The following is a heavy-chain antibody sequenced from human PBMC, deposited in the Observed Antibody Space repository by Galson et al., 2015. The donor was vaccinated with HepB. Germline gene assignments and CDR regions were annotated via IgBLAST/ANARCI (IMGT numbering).Heavy chain of an antibody. CDR3: AKALDFWSGYSVIDY. CDR1: GFTFSSYG. Sequence: SLRLSCAASGFTFSSYGMHWVRQAPGKGLEWVAVISYDGSNKYYADSVKGRFTISRDNSKNTLYLQMNSLRAEDTAVYYCAKALDFWSGYSVIDYWGQGTLVTVSS. D-gene: IGHD3-3*01. V-gene: IGHV3-30*18. J-gene: IGHJ4*02. CDR2: ISYDGSNK.